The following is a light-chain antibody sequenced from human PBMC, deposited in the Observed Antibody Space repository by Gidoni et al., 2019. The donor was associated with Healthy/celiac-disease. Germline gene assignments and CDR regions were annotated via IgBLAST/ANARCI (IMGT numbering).Light chain of an antibody. V-gene: IGKV1-39*01. Sequence: DIQMTQSPSSLSASVGDRVTITCRASQSISSYLNWYQQKPGKAPKLLLYAASSLQSGVPSRFSGSGSGTDFTLTISSLQPEDFATYYCQQSYGTLWTFSQXTKVEIK. J-gene: IGKJ1*01. CDR2: AAS. CDR1: QSISSY. CDR3: QQSYGTLWT.